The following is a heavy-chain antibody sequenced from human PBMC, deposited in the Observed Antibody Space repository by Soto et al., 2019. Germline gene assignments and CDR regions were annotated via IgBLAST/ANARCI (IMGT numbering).Heavy chain of an antibody. D-gene: IGHD6-6*01. J-gene: IGHJ6*02. Sequence: KPSETLSLTCTVSGGSISSYYWSWIRQPPGKGLEWIGYIYYSGSTNYNPSLKSRVTISVDTSKNQFSLKLSSVTAADTAVYYCAGESIKAEKYYYYYYGMDVWGQGTTVTVSS. V-gene: IGHV4-59*01. CDR2: IYYSGST. CDR1: GGSISSYY. CDR3: AGESIKAEKYYYYYYGMDV.